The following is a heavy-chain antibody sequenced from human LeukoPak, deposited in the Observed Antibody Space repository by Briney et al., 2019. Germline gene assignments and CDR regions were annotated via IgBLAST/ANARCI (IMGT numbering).Heavy chain of an antibody. CDR3: ASSPLEGGYSHGNYFDY. Sequence: PSETLSLTCTVSGGSISSGDYYWSWIRQPPGKGLEWIGYIYYSGSTYYNPSLKSRVTISVDTSKNQFSLKLSSVTAADTAVYYCASSPLEGGYSHGNYFDYWGQGTLVTVSS. CDR1: GGSISSGDYY. CDR2: IYYSGST. V-gene: IGHV4-30-4*01. J-gene: IGHJ4*02. D-gene: IGHD5-18*01.